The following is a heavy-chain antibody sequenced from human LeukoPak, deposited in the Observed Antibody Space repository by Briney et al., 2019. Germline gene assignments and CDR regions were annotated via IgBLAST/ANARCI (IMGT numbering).Heavy chain of an antibody. CDR3: ARDKAYYYGSGSYYNPYYFDY. CDR2: INAGNGNT. Sequence: ASVKVSCKASGYTFTSYAMHWVRQAPGQRLEWMGWINAGNGNTKYSQKFQGRVTITRDTSASTAYMELSSLRSEDTAVYYCARDKAYYYGSGSYYNPYYFDYWGQGTLVTVSS. V-gene: IGHV1-3*01. CDR1: GYTFTSYA. D-gene: IGHD3-10*01. J-gene: IGHJ4*02.